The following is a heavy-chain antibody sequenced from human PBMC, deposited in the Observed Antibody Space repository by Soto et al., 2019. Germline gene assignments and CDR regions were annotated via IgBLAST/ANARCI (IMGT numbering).Heavy chain of an antibody. CDR1: GFSIGSSW. CDR3: ARDVSPGSSSLYLDAFDI. J-gene: IGHJ3*02. Sequence: EVQLVESGGDLVQPGGALRLSCAASGFSIGSSWMTWVRQAPGKGLEWVANIKKDGSKINYLDSVRGRFTVSRDNAKNSLYLEMDSLRAEDTALYYGARDVSPGSSSLYLDAFDIWGQGTMVTVSS. V-gene: IGHV3-7*05. CDR2: IKKDGSKI. D-gene: IGHD6-13*01.